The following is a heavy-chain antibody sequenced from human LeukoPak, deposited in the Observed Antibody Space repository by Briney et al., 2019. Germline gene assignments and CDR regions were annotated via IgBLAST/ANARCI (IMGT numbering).Heavy chain of an antibody. V-gene: IGHV3-11*06. CDR1: GFTFSDYY. J-gene: IGHJ4*02. D-gene: IGHD1-26*01. CDR2: ISGSSTYT. CDR3: ARVGSRGYYFDY. Sequence: PGGSLRLSCASSGFTFSDYYMSWIRQAPGKGLEWVSHISGSSTYTNYADSVKGRFTISRDNANNSLYLQMNSLTAEDTAVFYCARVGSRGYYFDYWGQGTLVSVFS.